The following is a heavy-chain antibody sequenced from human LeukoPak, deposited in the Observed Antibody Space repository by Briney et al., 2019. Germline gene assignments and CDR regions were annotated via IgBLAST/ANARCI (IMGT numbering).Heavy chain of an antibody. CDR2: ISGSGDVT. D-gene: IGHD1-26*01. CDR1: GFTFSRYG. V-gene: IGHV3-23*01. Sequence: GGSLRLSCVVSGFTFSRYGMTWVRQAPGKGLEWVSHISGSGDVTYHIDSVKGRFTISRDNSKNTLYLQMNSLRAEDTAVYYCAKEDSGSYFDYWGQGTLVTVSS. CDR3: AKEDSGSYFDY. J-gene: IGHJ4*02.